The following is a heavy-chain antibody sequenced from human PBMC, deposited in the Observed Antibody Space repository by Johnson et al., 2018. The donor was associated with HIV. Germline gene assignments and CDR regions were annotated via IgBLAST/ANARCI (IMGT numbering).Heavy chain of an antibody. CDR2: KKQDGSEK. D-gene: IGHD3-22*01. Sequence: VQLVESGGGVVQPGRSLRLSCAASGFTFSGSAIHWVRQASGKGLEWVANKKQDGSEKYYVDSVKGRFTISRDNAKNSLYLQMNSLRAEDTAVYYCAREYYYDSSGTPVFDIWGQGTMVTVSS. V-gene: IGHV3-7*01. J-gene: IGHJ3*02. CDR1: GFTFSGSA. CDR3: AREYYYDSSGTPVFDI.